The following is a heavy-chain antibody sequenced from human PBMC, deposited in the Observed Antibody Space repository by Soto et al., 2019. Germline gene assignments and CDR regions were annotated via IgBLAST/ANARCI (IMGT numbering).Heavy chain of an antibody. CDR2: IYYSGST. J-gene: IGHJ6*02. CDR1: GASISRYY. Sequence: PSETLSLTCTVSGASISRYYWSWIRQPPGKGLEWFGCIYYSGSTNYNPSLKSRVTMSVDRSKNQFSLKLSSVTAADTAVNYCAVNTPNYGMDVWGQGTTVTVSS. CDR3: AVNTPNYGMDV. V-gene: IGHV4-59*01. D-gene: IGHD2-15*01.